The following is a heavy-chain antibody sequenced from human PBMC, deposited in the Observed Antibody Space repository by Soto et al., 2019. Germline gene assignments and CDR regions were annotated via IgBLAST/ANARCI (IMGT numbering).Heavy chain of an antibody. CDR3: ARQIYDSDTGPNFQYYFDS. J-gene: IGHJ4*02. Sequence: GESLKISCKGSGYSFAGYWITWVRQKPGKGLEWMGRIDPSDSQTYYSPSFRGHVTISVTKSITAVFLQWSSLRASDTAMYYCARQIYDSDTGPNFQYYFDSWGQGTPVTVSS. D-gene: IGHD3-22*01. CDR2: IDPSDSQT. V-gene: IGHV5-10-1*01. CDR1: GYSFAGYW.